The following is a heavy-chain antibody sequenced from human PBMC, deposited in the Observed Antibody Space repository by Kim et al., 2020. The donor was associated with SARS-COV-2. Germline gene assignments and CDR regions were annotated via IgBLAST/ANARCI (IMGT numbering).Heavy chain of an antibody. D-gene: IGHD1-26*01. CDR3: AKDRGGGSYFDY. CDR2: ISYDGSNK. V-gene: IGHV3-30*18. J-gene: IGHJ4*02. Sequence: GGSLRLSCAASGFTFSSYGMHWVRQAPGKGLEWVAVISYDGSNKYYADSVKGRFTISRDNSKNTLYLQMNSLRAEHTAVYYCAKDRGGGSYFDYWGQGTLVTVSS. CDR1: GFTFSSYG.